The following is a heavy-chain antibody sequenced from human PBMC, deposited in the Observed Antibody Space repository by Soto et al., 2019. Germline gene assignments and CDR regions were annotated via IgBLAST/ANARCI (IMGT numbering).Heavy chain of an antibody. CDR3: ARASFHDFWSGYYWDV. CDR2: ISSSSSTI. CDR1: GFTFSSYS. J-gene: IGHJ6*02. D-gene: IGHD3-3*01. V-gene: IGHV3-48*02. Sequence: GGSLRLSCAASGFTFSSYSMNWVRQAPGKGLEWVSYISSSSSTIYYADSVKGRFTISRDNAKNSLYLQMNSLRDEDTAVYYCARASFHDFWSGYYWDVWGQGTTVTVSS.